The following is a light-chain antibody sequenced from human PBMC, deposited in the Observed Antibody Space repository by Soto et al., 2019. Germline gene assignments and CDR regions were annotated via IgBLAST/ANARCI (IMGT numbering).Light chain of an antibody. CDR2: EVS. J-gene: IGLJ1*01. V-gene: IGLV2-14*01. CDR3: NSYTTLSNRV. Sequence: QSALTQPASVSGSPGQSITISCTGSSSDVGGYNHVSWYQQHPGKAPKLMIYEVSNRPSGVSNRFSGSKSGNTASLTISGLQAEDEADYYCNSYTTLSNRVFGTGTKVTVL. CDR1: SSDVGGYNH.